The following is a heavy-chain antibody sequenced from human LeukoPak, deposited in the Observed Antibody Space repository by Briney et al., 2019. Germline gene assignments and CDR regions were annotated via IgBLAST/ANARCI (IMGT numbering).Heavy chain of an antibody. J-gene: IGHJ3*02. V-gene: IGHV3-7*01. CDR3: ARDGILEQDTPEIVVVPAALSDAFDI. D-gene: IGHD2-2*01. CDR2: IKQDGSEK. Sequence: GGSLRLSCAASGFTFSSYWMSWVRQAPGKGLEWVANIKQDGSEKYYVDSVKGRFTISRDNAKNSLYLQMSSLRAEDTAVYYCARDGILEQDTPEIVVVPAALSDAFDIWGQGTMVTVSS. CDR1: GFTFSSYW.